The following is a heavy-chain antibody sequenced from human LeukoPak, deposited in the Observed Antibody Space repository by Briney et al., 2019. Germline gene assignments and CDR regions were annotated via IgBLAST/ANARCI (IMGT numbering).Heavy chain of an antibody. V-gene: IGHV4-34*01. CDR1: GGSFSGYY. CDR3: AGVLRSYYYGSGSLGDWFDP. CDR2: INHSGST. Sequence: SETLSLTCAVYGGSFSGYYWSWIRQPPGKGLEWIGEINHSGSTNYNPSLKSRVTISVDTSKNQFSLKLSSVTAADTAVYYCAGVLRSYYYGSGSLGDWFDPWGQGTLVTVSS. D-gene: IGHD3-10*01. J-gene: IGHJ5*02.